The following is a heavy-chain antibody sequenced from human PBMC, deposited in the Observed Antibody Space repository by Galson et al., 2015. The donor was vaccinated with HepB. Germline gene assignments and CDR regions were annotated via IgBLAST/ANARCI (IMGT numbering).Heavy chain of an antibody. CDR1: GYTFSSFS. CDR3: ARGYDILTGYAEGFDY. CDR2: ISPYKRDT. V-gene: IGHV1-18*01. D-gene: IGHD3-9*01. J-gene: IGHJ4*02. Sequence: QSGAEVKKPGTSVKVSCKASGYTFSSFSITWVRQAPGQGLEWMGWISPYKRDTDYAQKFQGRVTMTTDTSTSTAYMELRSLRSDDTAVYFCARGYDILTGYAEGFDYWGQGTLVTVSS.